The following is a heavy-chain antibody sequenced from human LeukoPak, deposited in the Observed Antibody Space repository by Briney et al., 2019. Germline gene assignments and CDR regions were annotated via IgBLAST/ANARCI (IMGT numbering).Heavy chain of an antibody. J-gene: IGHJ4*02. CDR2: VYYSGST. V-gene: IGHV4-59*01. Sequence: SETLSLTCIVSGGSITSDYWSWIRQPPGKGLEWIGDVYYSGSTNYNPSLKSRVTISVDTSKNQFSLELSSVTAADTAVYYCARTSSSVWYRPSGTQKIYYFDYWGQGTLVTVSS. CDR3: ARTSSSVWYRPSGTQKIYYFDY. CDR1: GGSITSDY. D-gene: IGHD6-13*01.